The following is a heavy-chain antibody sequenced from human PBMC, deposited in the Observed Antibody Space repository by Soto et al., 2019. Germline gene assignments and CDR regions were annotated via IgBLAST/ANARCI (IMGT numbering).Heavy chain of an antibody. Sequence: QVQLVQSGAEVKKPGSSVKVSCKASGGTFSSYAISWGRQAPGQGREWMGGTIPIFGTANYAPKFQGRVTITADESTSTDYMEVSSLRSEATALYYCARGDFYYDSSGYYGGFAYWGQGTLVTVSS. J-gene: IGHJ4*02. CDR1: GGTFSSYA. D-gene: IGHD3-22*01. V-gene: IGHV1-69*12. CDR2: TIPIFGTA. CDR3: ARGDFYYDSSGYYGGFAY.